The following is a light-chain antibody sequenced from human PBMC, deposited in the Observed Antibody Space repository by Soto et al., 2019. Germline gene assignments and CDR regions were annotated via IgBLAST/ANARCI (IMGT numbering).Light chain of an antibody. CDR1: QSVSFTY. CDR2: GAS. V-gene: IGKV3-15*01. J-gene: IGKJ5*01. CDR3: QQYNSWPPIT. Sequence: EIVLTQSPGTLSLSPGERATLPCRAIQSVSFTYLAWYQQRPGQAPRLVIYGASTRATGIPARFSGGGSGTEFTLTISSLQSEDFAVYYCQQYNSWPPITFGQGTRLEIK.